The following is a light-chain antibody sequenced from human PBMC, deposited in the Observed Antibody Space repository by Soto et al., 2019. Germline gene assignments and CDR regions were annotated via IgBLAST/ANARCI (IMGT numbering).Light chain of an antibody. Sequence: QSVLTQPPSASGSPGQSVTISCTGTNRDVGGYNHVSWYQQHPGKAPKLIIYEVTDRPSGVPDRFSGSKSGNTASLTVSGLQAEDEDDYYCSSYAGSSKWVFGGGTKLTVL. J-gene: IGLJ3*02. CDR3: SSYAGSSKWV. CDR1: NRDVGGYNH. CDR2: EVT. V-gene: IGLV2-8*01.